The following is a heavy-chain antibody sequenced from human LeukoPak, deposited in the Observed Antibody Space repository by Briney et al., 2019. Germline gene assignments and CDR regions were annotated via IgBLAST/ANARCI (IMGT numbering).Heavy chain of an antibody. V-gene: IGHV3-30*18. Sequence: GGSLRLSCAASGFTFSSYGMHGVRQAPGKGLEGVAVISYDGSNKYYADSVKGRFTISRDNSKNTLYPQMNSLRAEDTAVYYCAKDVTRAAAGQNYWGQGTLVTVSS. CDR3: AKDVTRAAAGQNY. D-gene: IGHD6-13*01. CDR1: GFTFSSYG. J-gene: IGHJ4*02. CDR2: ISYDGSNK.